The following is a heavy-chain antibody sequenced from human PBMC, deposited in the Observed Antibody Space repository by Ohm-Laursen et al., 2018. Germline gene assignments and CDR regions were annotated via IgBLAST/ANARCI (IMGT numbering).Heavy chain of an antibody. J-gene: IGHJ6*02. CDR1: GFTFSSYG. Sequence: SLRLSCAACGFTFSSYGMHWVRQAPGKGLEWVAVIWYDGSNKYYADSVKGRFTISRDNSKNTLYLQMNSLRAEDTAVYYCASGPSGMDVWGQGTTVTVSS. CDR3: ASGPSGMDV. V-gene: IGHV3-33*01. CDR2: IWYDGSNK.